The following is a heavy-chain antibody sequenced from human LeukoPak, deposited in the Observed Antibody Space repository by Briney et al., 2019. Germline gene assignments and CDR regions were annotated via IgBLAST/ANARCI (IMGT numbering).Heavy chain of an antibody. V-gene: IGHV4-59*01. CDR2: IYYSGST. J-gene: IGHJ4*02. Sequence: SETLSLTCTVSGGSITGYYWSWIRQPPGKGLEWIGYIYYSGSTNYNPSLKSRVTISVDTSKNQFSLKLSSVTAADTAVYYCARVLPSSSWSLDYWGQGTLVTVSS. D-gene: IGHD6-13*01. CDR1: GGSITGYY. CDR3: ARVLPSSSWSLDY.